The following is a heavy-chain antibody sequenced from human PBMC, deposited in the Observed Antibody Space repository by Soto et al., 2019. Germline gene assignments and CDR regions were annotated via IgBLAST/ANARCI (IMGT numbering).Heavy chain of an antibody. V-gene: IGHV3-7*05. D-gene: IGHD6-19*01. CDR3: ARDYTRSGSDY. Sequence: GGSLRLSCAASGFTFSRYWMSWVRQAPGKGLEWVANIKEDGSEKYYVDSVKGRFTNSRDNAKNSLYLHMNSLRADDTAVYYCARDYTRSGSDYWGQGTLVTVSS. CDR1: GFTFSRYW. CDR2: IKEDGSEK. J-gene: IGHJ4*02.